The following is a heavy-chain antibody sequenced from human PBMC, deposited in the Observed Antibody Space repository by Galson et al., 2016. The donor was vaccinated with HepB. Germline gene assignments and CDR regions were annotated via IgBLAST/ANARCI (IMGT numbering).Heavy chain of an antibody. D-gene: IGHD4-17*01. CDR2: INTANGNT. Sequence: SVKVSCKASGYTFTGHGLHWVRQAPGQRLEWMGGINTANGNTEYSQKFQGRVTITTDTSATLVFLDLSSLRSEDPAVYYCARLGFGFFGDYSYFEFWGRGTLVTVSS. V-gene: IGHV1-3*04. CDR1: GYTFTGHG. CDR3: ARLGFGFFGDYSYFEF. J-gene: IGHJ4*02.